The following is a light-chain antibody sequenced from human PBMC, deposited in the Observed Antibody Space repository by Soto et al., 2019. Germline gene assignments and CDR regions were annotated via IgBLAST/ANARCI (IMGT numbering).Light chain of an antibody. CDR3: QQYGSSPFT. J-gene: IGKJ3*01. V-gene: IGKV3-20*01. CDR1: QSVSSSH. Sequence: EIVLTQSPGTLSLSPGERATLSCRASQSVSSSHLAWYQQKPGQAPRLLIYGASTRAIGIPDRFSGSESGTDFTLTISRLEPEDFAVYYCQQYGSSPFTFGPGTKVDIK. CDR2: GAS.